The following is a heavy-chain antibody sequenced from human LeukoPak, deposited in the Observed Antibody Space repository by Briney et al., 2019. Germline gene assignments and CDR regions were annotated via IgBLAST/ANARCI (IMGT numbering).Heavy chain of an antibody. CDR1: GFTVSSNY. D-gene: IGHD2-21*01. V-gene: IGHV3-15*01. CDR3: VTDLVIKGYFDY. J-gene: IGHJ4*02. CDR2: IRRKTDGETT. Sequence: AGGSLRLSCAASGFTVSSNYMSWVRQAPGKGLEWVGRIRRKTDGETTDHAAPVKGRFTISRDDSKNTLYLQMNSLKTEDTAVYYCVTDLVIKGYFDYWGQGALVTVSS.